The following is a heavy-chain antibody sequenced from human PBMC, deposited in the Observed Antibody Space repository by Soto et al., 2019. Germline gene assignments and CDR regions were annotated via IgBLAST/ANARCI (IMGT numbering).Heavy chain of an antibody. D-gene: IGHD2-15*01. CDR3: ARDRNVYCSGGSCYPDYYGMDV. V-gene: IGHV1-18*01. CDR2: ISAYNGNT. Sequence: QVQLVQSGAEVKKPGASVKVSCKASGYTFTSYGISWVRQAPGQGLEWMGWISAYNGNTNYAQKLQGRVTMTTDTSTSTGYMELRSLSSDDTAVYYCARDRNVYCSGGSCYPDYYGMDVWGQGTTVTVSS. CDR1: GYTFTSYG. J-gene: IGHJ6*02.